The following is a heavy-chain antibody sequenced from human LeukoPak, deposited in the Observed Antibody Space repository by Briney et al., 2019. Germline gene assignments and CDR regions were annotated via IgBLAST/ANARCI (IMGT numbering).Heavy chain of an antibody. V-gene: IGHV3-30*02. Sequence: GGSLRPSCAASGFTFSSYGMHWVRQAPGKGLEWVAFIRYDGSNKYYADSVKGRFTISRDNSKNTLYLQMNSLRAEDTAVYYCASIVVVAADAKNDYWGQGTLVTVSS. CDR3: ASIVVVAADAKNDY. D-gene: IGHD2-15*01. CDR2: IRYDGSNK. CDR1: GFTFSSYG. J-gene: IGHJ4*02.